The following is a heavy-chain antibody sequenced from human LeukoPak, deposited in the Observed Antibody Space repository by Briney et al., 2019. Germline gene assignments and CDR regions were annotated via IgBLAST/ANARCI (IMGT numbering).Heavy chain of an antibody. CDR2: IIPILGIA. Sequence: SVKVSCKASGGTFSSYAISWVRQAPGQGLEWMGRIIPILGIANYAQKFQGRVTITADKSTSTAYMELSSLRSEDTAVYYCARSGNYGDYVFDYWGQGTLVTVSS. D-gene: IGHD4-17*01. CDR1: GGTFSSYA. CDR3: ARSGNYGDYVFDY. V-gene: IGHV1-69*04. J-gene: IGHJ4*02.